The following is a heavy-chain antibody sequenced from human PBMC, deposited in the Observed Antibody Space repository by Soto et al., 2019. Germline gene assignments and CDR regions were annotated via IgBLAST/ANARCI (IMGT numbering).Heavy chain of an antibody. CDR1: GYTFTSYG. CDR3: ARGRAAAGYYFDY. V-gene: IGHV1-18*01. Sequence: QVQLVQSGAEVKKPGASVKVSCKASGYTFTSYGISWVRQAPGQGLEWMGWISAYNGNTNNAQKLKGRVTRTTDTATGPAYMERRSRRPDDTAVYYCARGRAAAGYYFDYWGQGTLVTVSS. CDR2: ISAYNGNT. D-gene: IGHD6-13*01. J-gene: IGHJ4*02.